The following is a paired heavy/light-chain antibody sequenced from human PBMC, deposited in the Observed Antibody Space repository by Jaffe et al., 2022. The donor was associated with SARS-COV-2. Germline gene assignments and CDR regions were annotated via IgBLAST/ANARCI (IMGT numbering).Light chain of an antibody. Sequence: QSALTQPASVSGSPGQSITISCTGTSSDVGGYNYVSWYQQHPGKAPKLMIYDVSNRPSGVSNRFSGSKSGNTASLTISGLQAEDEADYYCKSYTGSSPLYVFGTGTKVTVL. CDR1: SSDVGGYNY. CDR2: DVS. J-gene: IGLJ1*01. V-gene: IGLV2-14*01. CDR3: KSYTGSSPLYV.
Heavy chain of an antibody. V-gene: IGHV3-48*02. Sequence: EVQLVESGGGLEQPGRSLRLSCAASGFTFSAYSMNWVRQAPGKGLEWVSYISSSSGTILYADSVRGRFTISRDNAKNSLYLQMNSLRDEDTAVYYCARGVDVKVSGAHFDYWGQGTLVTVSS. CDR3: ARGVDVKVSGAHFDY. J-gene: IGHJ4*02. D-gene: IGHD6-19*01. CDR2: ISSSSGTI. CDR1: GFTFSAYS.